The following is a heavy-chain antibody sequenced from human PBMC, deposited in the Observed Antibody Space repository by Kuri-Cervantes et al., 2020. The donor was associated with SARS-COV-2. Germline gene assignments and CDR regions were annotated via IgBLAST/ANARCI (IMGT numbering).Heavy chain of an antibody. CDR1: GFSLSSSGVG. D-gene: IGHD3-3*01. CDR2: IYWNSDI. V-gene: IGHV2-5*01. Sequence: SGPTLVKPTQTLTLTCTFSGFSLSSSGVGVVWFRQPPGKALECLALIYWNSDIRYSPSLRSRLTVTKDTSNNQVVLRMTTMDPVDTGTYYCAHTYYDFWSGHYTGAFDMWGQGTVVTVSS. CDR3: AHTYYDFWSGHYTGAFDM. J-gene: IGHJ3*02.